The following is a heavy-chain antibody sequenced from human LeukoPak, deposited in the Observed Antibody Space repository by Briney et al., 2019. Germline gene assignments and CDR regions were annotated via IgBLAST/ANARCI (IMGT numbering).Heavy chain of an antibody. V-gene: IGHV3-30*04. CDR2: ISHDGSDK. CDR1: GLNLSSFT. CDR3: ARDFGGEIDYGFFDY. D-gene: IGHD3-16*01. Sequence: GRSLRLSCAASGLNLSSFTIHWVRQVPGKGLEWVAVISHDGSDKFYADSVKGRFIVSRDNSKSRLYLQMNSLRPEDTALYFCARDFGGEIDYGFFDYWGQGTLVTVSS. J-gene: IGHJ4*02.